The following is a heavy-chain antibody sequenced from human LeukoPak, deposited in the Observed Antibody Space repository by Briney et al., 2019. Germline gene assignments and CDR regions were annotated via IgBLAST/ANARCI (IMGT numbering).Heavy chain of an antibody. CDR2: IYTSGST. D-gene: IGHD3-3*01. CDR1: GGSISSYY. CDR3: ARQITIFYYFDY. V-gene: IGHV4-4*09. J-gene: IGHJ4*02. Sequence: SETLSLTCTVSGGSISSYYWSWIRQPPGKGLEWIGYIYTSGSTHYNPSLKSRVTISVDTSKNQFSLKLSSVTAADTAVYYCARQITIFYYFDYWGQGTLVTVSS.